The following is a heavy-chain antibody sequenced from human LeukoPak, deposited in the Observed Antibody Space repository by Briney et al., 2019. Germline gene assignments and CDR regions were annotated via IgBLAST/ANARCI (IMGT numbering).Heavy chain of an antibody. J-gene: IGHJ4*02. CDR2: ISAYNGNT. CDR1: GYTFTSYG. CDR3: ARDLSPYGSGSSETGY. D-gene: IGHD3-10*01. Sequence: ASVKVSCKASGYTFTSYGISWVRQAPGQGLEWMGWISAYNGNTNYAQKLQCRVTMTTDTSTSTAYMELRSLRSDDTAVYYCARDLSPYGSGSSETGYWGQGTLVTVSS. V-gene: IGHV1-18*01.